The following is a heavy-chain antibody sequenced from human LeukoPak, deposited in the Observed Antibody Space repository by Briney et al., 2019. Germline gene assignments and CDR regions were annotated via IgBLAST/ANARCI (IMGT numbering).Heavy chain of an antibody. CDR2: ISAYNGNT. Sequence: GASVKVSCKASGYTFTSYGISWVRQAPGQGLEWMGWISAYNGNTNYAQKLQGRVTMTTDTSTSTAYMELRSLRSDDTAVYYCARDEYYDFWSGQGGYFDYWGQGTLVTVSS. CDR1: GYTFTSYG. CDR3: ARDEYYDFWSGQGGYFDY. V-gene: IGHV1-18*01. J-gene: IGHJ4*02. D-gene: IGHD3-3*01.